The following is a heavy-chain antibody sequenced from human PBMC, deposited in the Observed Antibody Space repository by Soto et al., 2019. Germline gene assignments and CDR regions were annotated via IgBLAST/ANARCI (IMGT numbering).Heavy chain of an antibody. Sequence: PSETLSLTGTVSGGSISSYYCSWIRQPPGKGLESIGYIYYSGITNYNPSLKSRVTTSVDTSKNHFSLKLSSVTAADTAVYYCAMVYHFWSGYYVDYLGQGTIVTVSP. V-gene: IGHV4-59*01. CDR1: GGSISSYY. CDR3: AMVYHFWSGYYVDY. CDR2: IYYSGIT. J-gene: IGHJ4*02. D-gene: IGHD3-3*01.